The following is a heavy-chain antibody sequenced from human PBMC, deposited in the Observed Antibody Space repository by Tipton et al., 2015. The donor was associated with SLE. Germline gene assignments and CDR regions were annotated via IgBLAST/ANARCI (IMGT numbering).Heavy chain of an antibody. D-gene: IGHD3-22*01. V-gene: IGHV4-59*11. CDR1: GASIRSQY. CDR2: LFNGGTT. CDR3: TSYSDSSTYYYGRFDN. Sequence: GLVKPSETLSLTCIVSGASIRSQYWNWIRQSPEKGLEWIGYLFNGGTTNYNPSLKSRVTISVDTSKNQFSLNLNSVTAADTAVYYCTSYSDSSTYYYGRFDNWGQGTLVTVSS. J-gene: IGHJ4*02.